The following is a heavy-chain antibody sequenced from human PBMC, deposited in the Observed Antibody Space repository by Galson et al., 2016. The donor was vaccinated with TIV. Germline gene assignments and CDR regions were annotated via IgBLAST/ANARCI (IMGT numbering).Heavy chain of an antibody. Sequence: PGKGLEWIGEINHSGSTNYSPSLKSRLTLSVDTSKNQFSLKLSSVTASDTAVYYCMREGSTVTMHHYFGMDVWGQGTSVTVSS. J-gene: IGHJ6*02. CDR2: INHSGST. V-gene: IGHV4-34*01. D-gene: IGHD4-17*01. CDR3: MREGSTVTMHHYFGMDV.